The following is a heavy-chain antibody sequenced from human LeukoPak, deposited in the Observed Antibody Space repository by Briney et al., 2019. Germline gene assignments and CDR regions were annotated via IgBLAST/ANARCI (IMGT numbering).Heavy chain of an antibody. J-gene: IGHJ4*02. CDR2: INWNGGSI. Sequence: GGSLRLSCAASGFRFDDYGMSWVRQAPGKGLEWVSGINWNGGSIGYADSVKGRFTNSRDNAKKSLYLQMNSLRAEDTAFYYCAREWDGDYAGYFDYWGQGILVTVSS. CDR1: GFRFDDYG. CDR3: AREWDGDYAGYFDY. V-gene: IGHV3-20*04. D-gene: IGHD4-17*01.